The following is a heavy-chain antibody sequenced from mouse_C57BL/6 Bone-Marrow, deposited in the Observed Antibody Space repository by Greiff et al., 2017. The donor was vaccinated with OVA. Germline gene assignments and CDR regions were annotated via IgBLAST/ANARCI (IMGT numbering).Heavy chain of an antibody. V-gene: IGHV3-6*01. D-gene: IGHD6-2*01. J-gene: IGHJ1*03. CDR3: ARDLLARLVWYFDV. Sequence: EVHLVESGPGLVKPSQSLSLTCSVTGYSITSGYYWNWIRQFPGNKLEWMGYISYDGSNNYNPSLKNRISITRDTSKNQFFLKLNSVTTEDTATYYCARDLLARLVWYFDVWSTGTTVTVSS. CDR2: ISYDGSN. CDR1: GYSITSGYY.